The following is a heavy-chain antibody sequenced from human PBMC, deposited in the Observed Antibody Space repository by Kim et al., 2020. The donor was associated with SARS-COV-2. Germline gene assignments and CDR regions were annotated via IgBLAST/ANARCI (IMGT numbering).Heavy chain of an antibody. J-gene: IGHJ4*02. D-gene: IGHD5-12*01. CDR2: IGTTANT. Sequence: GGSLRLSCAASGFAFSTYDMHWVRHRAGEGLEWVSTIGTTANTYYRGPVEGRFTISRDDAKNALYLQMDSLRADDTAVYYCTRVKGYSGNGYFDYWGQG. V-gene: IGHV3-13*01. CDR3: TRVKGYSGNGYFDY. CDR1: GFAFSTYD.